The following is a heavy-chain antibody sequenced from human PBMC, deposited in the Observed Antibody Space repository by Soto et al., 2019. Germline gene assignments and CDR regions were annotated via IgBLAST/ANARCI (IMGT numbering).Heavy chain of an antibody. Sequence: SETLSLTCTVSGGSINSGDYYWSWIRQHPGKGLEWIGYIYYSGSNYNNPSLKSRVTISMDTSKNQFSLKLSSVTAADTAVYYCAREEVAYYGSGSYNWLDPWGQGTLVTVS. CDR3: AREEVAYYGSGSYNWLDP. CDR2: IYYSGSN. CDR1: GGSINSGDYY. V-gene: IGHV4-31*02. J-gene: IGHJ5*02. D-gene: IGHD3-10*01.